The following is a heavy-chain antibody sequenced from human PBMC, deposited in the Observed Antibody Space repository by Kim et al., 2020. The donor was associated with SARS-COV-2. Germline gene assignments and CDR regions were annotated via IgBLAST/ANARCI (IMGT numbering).Heavy chain of an antibody. V-gene: IGHV3-33*01. J-gene: IGHJ4*02. CDR3: ARDREYSSSWYGDLDY. D-gene: IGHD6-13*01. Sequence: GGSLRLSCAASGFTFSSYGMHWVRQAPGKGLEWVAVIWYDGSNKYYADSVKGRFTISRDNSKNTLYLQMNSLRAEDTDVYYCARDREYSSSWYGDLDYWGQGTLVTVSS. CDR2: IWYDGSNK. CDR1: GFTFSSYG.